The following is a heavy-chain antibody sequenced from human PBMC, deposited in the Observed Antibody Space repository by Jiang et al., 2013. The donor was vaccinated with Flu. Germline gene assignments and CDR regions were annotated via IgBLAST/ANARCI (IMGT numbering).Heavy chain of an antibody. CDR1: GYNFTNYW. Sequence: EVQLVESGAEVKKPGESLRISCKGSGYNFTNYWITWVRQMPGKGLECMGRINPSDSYTHYSPSFQGHVTISADKAISTAYLQWSSLKASDTAMYYCARHAEDPVLVPAGPYYFGLWGQGTLVTVSS. J-gene: IGHJ4*02. D-gene: IGHD2-2*01. CDR2: INPSDSYT. CDR3: ARHAEDPVLVPAGPYYFGL. V-gene: IGHV5-10-1*03.